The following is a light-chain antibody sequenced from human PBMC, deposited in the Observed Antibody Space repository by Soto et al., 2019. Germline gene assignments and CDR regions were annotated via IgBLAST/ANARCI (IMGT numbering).Light chain of an antibody. CDR1: QSVLYSSNNKNY. CDR2: WAS. CDR3: QEYYSTPPS. Sequence: DIVMTQSPDSLAVSLGERATINCKSSQSVLYSSNNKNYLAWYQQKPGQPPKLLIYWASTRESGVPDRFSGSGCGTDFNLTISSLQAEDVAVYYCQEYYSTPPSFGGGTKVESK. V-gene: IGKV4-1*01. J-gene: IGKJ4*01.